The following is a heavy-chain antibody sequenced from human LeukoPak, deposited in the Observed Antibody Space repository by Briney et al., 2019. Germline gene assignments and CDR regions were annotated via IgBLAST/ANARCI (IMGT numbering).Heavy chain of an antibody. Sequence: ASVKVSFKASGYSFTGFYMHWLRQAPGQGLEWMGRIDPYSGGTNFAPKFQGRVSMTRDTSVTTAHMELNSLTSDDPAVYYCAKAGGSSWYSCDYWGQGTLVSVSS. CDR1: GYSFTGFY. J-gene: IGHJ4*02. D-gene: IGHD6-13*01. CDR2: IDPYSGGT. CDR3: AKAGGSSWYSCDY. V-gene: IGHV1-2*06.